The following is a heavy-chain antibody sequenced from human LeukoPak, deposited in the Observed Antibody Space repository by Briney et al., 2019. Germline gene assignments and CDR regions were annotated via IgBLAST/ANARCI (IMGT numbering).Heavy chain of an antibody. CDR1: GFTFSNYA. Sequence: GGSLRLSCAASGFTFSNYAMTWVRQAPGKGLEWVSAISGSGGSTYYADSVKGRFTISRDNSKNTLYLQMNSLRAEDKAVYYCAKAGDFWSGYYYYYYGVDVWGQGTTVAVSS. CDR3: AKAGDFWSGYYYYYYGVDV. J-gene: IGHJ6*02. CDR2: ISGSGGST. V-gene: IGHV3-23*01. D-gene: IGHD3-3*01.